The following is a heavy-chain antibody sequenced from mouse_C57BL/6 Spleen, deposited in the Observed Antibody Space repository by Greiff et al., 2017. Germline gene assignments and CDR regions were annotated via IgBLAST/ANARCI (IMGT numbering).Heavy chain of an antibody. V-gene: IGHV14-1*01. CDR2: IDPEDGDT. CDR1: GFNIKDYY. J-gene: IGHJ1*03. Sequence: VQLQQSGAELVRPGASVKLSCTASGFNIKDYYMHWVKQRPEQGLEWIGRIDPEDGDTEYAPKFQGKATMTADTSSNTAYLQLSSLTSEDTAVYYYTPYYYGSSHWYFDVWGTGTTVTVSS. CDR3: TPYYYGSSHWYFDV. D-gene: IGHD1-1*01.